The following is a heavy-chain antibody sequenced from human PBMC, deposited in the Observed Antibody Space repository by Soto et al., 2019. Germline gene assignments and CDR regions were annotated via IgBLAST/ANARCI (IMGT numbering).Heavy chain of an antibody. V-gene: IGHV3-7*03. Sequence: LRLSCAASGFTFSSYWMSWVRQAPGKGLEWVANIKQDGSEKYYVDPVKGRFTISRDNAKNSLYLQMNSLRAEDTAVYYCARVSSYSSGWGYYYGMDVWGQGTTVTVSS. J-gene: IGHJ6*02. CDR3: ARVSSYSSGWGYYYGMDV. D-gene: IGHD6-19*01. CDR1: GFTFSSYW. CDR2: IKQDGSEK.